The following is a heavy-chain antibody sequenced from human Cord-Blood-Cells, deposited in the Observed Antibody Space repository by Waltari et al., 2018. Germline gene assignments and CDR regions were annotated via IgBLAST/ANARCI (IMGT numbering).Heavy chain of an antibody. D-gene: IGHD2-2*01. CDR1: GGSFSGYY. J-gene: IGHJ3*02. V-gene: IGHV4-34*01. CDR2: INHSGST. Sequence: QVQLQQWGAGLLKPSETLSLTCAVYGGSFSGYYWSWIRQPPGKGLEWIGEINHSGSTNYKPSLKSRVTISVDTSKNQFSRKLSSVTAADTAVYYCARGRYCSSTSCYTNAFDIWGQGTMVTVSS. CDR3: ARGRYCSSTSCYTNAFDI.